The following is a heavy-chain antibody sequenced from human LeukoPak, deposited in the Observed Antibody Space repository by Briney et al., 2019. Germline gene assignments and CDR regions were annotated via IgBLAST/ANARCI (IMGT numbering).Heavy chain of an antibody. CDR2: ISWNSGSI. CDR1: GFTFDDYA. V-gene: IGHV3-9*01. J-gene: IGHJ3*02. CDR3: AKDPHYYDSNGVAFDI. Sequence: PGGSLRLSCAASGFTFDDYAMHWVRQAAGKGLEWVSGISWNSGSIGYADSVKGRFTISRDNAKNSLYLQMNSLRAEDTALYYCAKDPHYYDSNGVAFDIWGQGTMVTVSS. D-gene: IGHD3-22*01.